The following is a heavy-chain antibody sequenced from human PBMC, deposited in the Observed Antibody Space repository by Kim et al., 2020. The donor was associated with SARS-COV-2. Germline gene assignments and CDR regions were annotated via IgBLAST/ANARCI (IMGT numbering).Heavy chain of an antibody. D-gene: IGHD2-21*02. Sequence: GGSLRLSCAASGFTFSSYGMHWVRQAPGKGLEWVAVIWYDGSNKYYADSVKGRFTISRDNSKNTLYLQMNSLRAEDTAVYYCARDWYGGNSGTRFDPWGQGTLVTVSS. CDR3: ARDWYGGNSGTRFDP. CDR2: IWYDGSNK. J-gene: IGHJ5*02. CDR1: GFTFSSYG. V-gene: IGHV3-33*01.